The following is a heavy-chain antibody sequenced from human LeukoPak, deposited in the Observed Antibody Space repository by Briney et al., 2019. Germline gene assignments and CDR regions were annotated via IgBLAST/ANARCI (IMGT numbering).Heavy chain of an antibody. D-gene: IGHD3-9*01. CDR1: GFTFSSYS. CDR3: AAEIRYFDWLVV. CDR2: ISSSGSTI. Sequence: GGSLRLSCAASGFTFSSYSMNRVRQAPGKGLEWVSYISSSGSTIYYADSVKGRFTISRDNAKNSLYLQMNSLRAEDTAVYHGAAEIRYFDWLVVWGQGTLVTVSS. V-gene: IGHV3-48*04. J-gene: IGHJ4*02.